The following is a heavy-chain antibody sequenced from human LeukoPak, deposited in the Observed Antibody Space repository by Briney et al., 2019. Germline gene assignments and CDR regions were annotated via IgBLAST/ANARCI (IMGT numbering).Heavy chain of an antibody. CDR1: GFTFSNHA. Sequence: GGSLRLSCVASGFTFSNHAMSWVRQAPGKGLEWVSGISGSGGSTYYADSVKGRFTISRDNSKNTLYLQMNSLRAEDTAVYYCARRAGGYSHPYDYWGQGTLVTVSS. D-gene: IGHD4-23*01. J-gene: IGHJ4*02. CDR3: ARRAGGYSHPYDY. V-gene: IGHV3-23*01. CDR2: ISGSGGST.